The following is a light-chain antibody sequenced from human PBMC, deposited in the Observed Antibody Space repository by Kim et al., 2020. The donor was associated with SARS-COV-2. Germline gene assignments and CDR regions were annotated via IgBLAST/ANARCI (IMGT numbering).Light chain of an antibody. CDR3: QQYGSSPPTWT. J-gene: IGKJ1*01. Sequence: GERATRSCRASQSVSSSYLAWYQQKPGQAPRLLIYGASSRATGIPDRFSGSGSGTDFTLTISRLEPEDFAVYYCQQYGSSPPTWTFGQGTKVDIK. V-gene: IGKV3-20*01. CDR1: QSVSSSY. CDR2: GAS.